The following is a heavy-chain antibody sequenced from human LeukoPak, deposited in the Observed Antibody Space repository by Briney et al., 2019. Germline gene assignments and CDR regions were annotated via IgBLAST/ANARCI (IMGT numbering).Heavy chain of an antibody. J-gene: IGHJ3*02. CDR1: AFTFSSYE. CDR2: ISSSGSII. Sequence: GGSLRLSCVASAFTFSSYELNWVRQAPGKELEWISYISSSGSIINYADSVKGRFTISRDNAKNSLYLQMNSLRAEDTAVYYCARGATRRSSGAFDIWGQGTMVTVSS. D-gene: IGHD6-6*01. CDR3: ARGATRRSSGAFDI. V-gene: IGHV3-48*03.